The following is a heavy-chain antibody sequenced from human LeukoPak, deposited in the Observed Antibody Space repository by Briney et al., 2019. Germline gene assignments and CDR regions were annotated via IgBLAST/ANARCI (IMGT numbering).Heavy chain of an antibody. CDR3: ARYCSSTSCYRSPDAFDI. J-gene: IGHJ3*02. CDR2: ISGSGGST. D-gene: IGHD2-2*01. V-gene: IGHV3-23*01. Sequence: GGSLRLSCAASGFTFSSYAMSWVRQAPGKGLEWVSAISGSGGSTYYADSAKGRFTISRDNSKNTLYLQMNSLRVEDTAVYYCARYCSSTSCYRSPDAFDIWGQGTMVTVSS. CDR1: GFTFSSYA.